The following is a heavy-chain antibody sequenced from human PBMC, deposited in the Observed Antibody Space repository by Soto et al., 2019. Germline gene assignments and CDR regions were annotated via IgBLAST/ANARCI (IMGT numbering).Heavy chain of an antibody. CDR2: INSDGSST. J-gene: IGHJ4*02. Sequence: VQLVESGGGLVQPGGSLRLSCAASGFTFSSYWMHWVRQAPGKGLVWVSRINSDGSSTSYADSVKGRFTISRDNAKNTLYLQMNSLRAEDTAVYYCARGRLTMVRGVMSHFDYWGQGTLVTVSS. D-gene: IGHD3-10*01. CDR1: GFTFSSYW. V-gene: IGHV3-74*01. CDR3: ARGRLTMVRGVMSHFDY.